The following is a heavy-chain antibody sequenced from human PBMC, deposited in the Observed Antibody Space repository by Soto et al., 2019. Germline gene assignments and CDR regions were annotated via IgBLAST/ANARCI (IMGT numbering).Heavy chain of an antibody. D-gene: IGHD1-1*01. V-gene: IGHV1-18*01. CDR2: ISAYNGNT. CDR1: GFTFTSYA. J-gene: IGHJ4*02. Sequence: QVHLVQSGDEVKMPGASVKVSCKDSGFTFTSYAFTWVRQAPGQGLEWMGWISAYNGNTNYARNLRGRVTLTRDGSTSTVYMELGSLTYDDTAVYFCARDFTGWPPEWVDSWGQGTLVSGSA. CDR3: ARDFTGWPPEWVDS.